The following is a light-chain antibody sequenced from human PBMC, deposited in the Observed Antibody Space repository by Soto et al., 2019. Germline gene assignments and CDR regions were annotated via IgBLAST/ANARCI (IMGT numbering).Light chain of an antibody. CDR3: SSYTSSNTLV. J-gene: IGLJ2*01. CDR2: DVT. V-gene: IGLV2-14*01. CDR1: SSDVGGYNS. Sequence: QSALPQPASVSGSPGQSITLSCTGTSSDVGGYNSVSWYQQHPGKAPQLMIYDVTNRPSGVSNRFSGSKSGDTASLTISGLQAEDEADYYCSSYTSSNTLVFGGGTKLTVL.